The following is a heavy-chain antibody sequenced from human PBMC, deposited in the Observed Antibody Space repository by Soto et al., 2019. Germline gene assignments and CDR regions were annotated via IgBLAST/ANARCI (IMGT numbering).Heavy chain of an antibody. Sequence: SLRLSCAASGFTFSSYSMHWVRQAPGKGLEWVSGISSNSDTIDYADSVKGRFTISRDNAKNSLFLQMNSLRPEDAALYYCAKDMKWGGMTTIHYFDSWGQGTLVTVSS. CDR3: AKDMKWGGMTTIHYFDS. CDR1: GFTFSSYS. J-gene: IGHJ4*02. CDR2: ISSNSDTI. V-gene: IGHV3-9*01. D-gene: IGHD4-17*01.